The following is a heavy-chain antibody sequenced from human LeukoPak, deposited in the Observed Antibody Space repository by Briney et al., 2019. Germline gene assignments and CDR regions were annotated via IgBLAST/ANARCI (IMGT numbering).Heavy chain of an antibody. CDR2: INWNGGST. CDR3: ARDWPDIVVVPATAFDY. J-gene: IGHJ4*02. V-gene: IGHV3-20*04. Sequence: PGGSLRLSCAASGFTFDDYGMSWVRRAPGKGLEWVSGINWNGGSTGYADSVKGRFTISRDNAKNPLYLQMNSLRAEDTALYYCARDWPDIVVVPATAFDYWGQGTLVTVSS. D-gene: IGHD2-2*01. CDR1: GFTFDDYG.